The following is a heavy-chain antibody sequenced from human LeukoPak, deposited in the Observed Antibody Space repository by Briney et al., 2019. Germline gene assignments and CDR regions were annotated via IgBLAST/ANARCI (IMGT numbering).Heavy chain of an antibody. J-gene: IGHJ5*02. Sequence: GGSLRLSCAASGFTFDDYGMSWVRQAPGKGLEWVSGINWNGGSTGYADSVKGRFTISRDHAKNSLYLQMNSLRAEDTALYHCARELYGDYVDNWFDPWGQGTLVTVSS. CDR1: GFTFDDYG. CDR2: INWNGGST. CDR3: ARELYGDYVDNWFDP. V-gene: IGHV3-20*01. D-gene: IGHD4-17*01.